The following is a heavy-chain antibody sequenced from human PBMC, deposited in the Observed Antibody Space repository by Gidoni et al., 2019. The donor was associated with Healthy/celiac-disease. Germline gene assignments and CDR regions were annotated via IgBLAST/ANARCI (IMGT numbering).Heavy chain of an antibody. CDR3: ASSIMITFGGVIDNPPTDY. D-gene: IGHD3-16*02. Sequence: QVQLVESGGGVVQPGRSLRLSCAASGFTFSSYGMHWVRQAPGKGLEWVAVRWYDGSNKYYADSVKGRFNSSRDNSKNTLYLQMNSLRAEDTAVYYCASSIMITFGGVIDNPPTDYWGQGTLVTVSS. CDR2: RWYDGSNK. V-gene: IGHV3-33*01. J-gene: IGHJ4*02. CDR1: GFTFSSYG.